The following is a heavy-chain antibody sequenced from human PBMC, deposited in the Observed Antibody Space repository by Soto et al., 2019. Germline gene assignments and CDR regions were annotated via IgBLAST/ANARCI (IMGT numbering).Heavy chain of an antibody. Sequence: PSETLSLTCTVSGGSISSYYWSWIRQPPGKGLEWIGYIYYSGSTNYNPSLKSRVTISVDTSKNQFSLKLSPVTAADTAVYYCARIVLTHSFYFDYWGQGTLVTVSS. V-gene: IGHV4-59*01. CDR1: GGSISSYY. J-gene: IGHJ4*02. CDR2: IYYSGST. CDR3: ARIVLTHSFYFDY. D-gene: IGHD3-10*01.